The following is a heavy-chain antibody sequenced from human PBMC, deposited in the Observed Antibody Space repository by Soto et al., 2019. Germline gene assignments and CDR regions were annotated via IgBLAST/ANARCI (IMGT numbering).Heavy chain of an antibody. CDR2: IYYSGST. CDR1: GGSISSYY. J-gene: IGHJ6*02. Sequence: PSETLSLTCTVSGGSISSYYCSWIRQPPGKGLEWIGYIYYSGSTNYNPSLKSRVTISVDTSKNQFSLKLSSVTAADTAVYYCARVQGSYEYYYYYYGMDVWGQGTTVTVSS. D-gene: IGHD5-18*01. V-gene: IGHV4-59*01. CDR3: ARVQGSYEYYYYYYGMDV.